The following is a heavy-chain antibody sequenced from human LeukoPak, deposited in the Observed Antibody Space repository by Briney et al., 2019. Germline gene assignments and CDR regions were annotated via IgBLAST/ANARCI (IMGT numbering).Heavy chain of an antibody. CDR2: ISAYNGNT. CDR1: GYTLTSYG. V-gene: IGHV1-18*01. J-gene: IGHJ6*03. CDR3: AREDRSGYSSGWYYYYYMDV. D-gene: IGHD6-19*01. Sequence: ASVKVSCKASGYTLTSYGISWVRQAPGQGLEWMGWISAYNGNTNYAQKLQGRVTMTTDTSTSTAYMELRSLRSDDTAVYYCAREDRSGYSSGWYYYYYMDVWGKGTTVTVSS.